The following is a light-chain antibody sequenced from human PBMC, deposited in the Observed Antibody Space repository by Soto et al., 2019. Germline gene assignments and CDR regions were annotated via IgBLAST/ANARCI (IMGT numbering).Light chain of an antibody. CDR1: QSVRSN. CDR3: QQYNNWPGT. V-gene: IGKV3-15*01. J-gene: IGKJ2*01. CDR2: GAS. Sequence: EIVMTQSPATLSVSPGERATLSCRASQSVRSNLDWYQQKPGQAPRLLIYGASSRATGIPVRFSGSGSGTEFNLTISSLQSEDFAVYCCQQYNNWPGTFGQGTKLEIK.